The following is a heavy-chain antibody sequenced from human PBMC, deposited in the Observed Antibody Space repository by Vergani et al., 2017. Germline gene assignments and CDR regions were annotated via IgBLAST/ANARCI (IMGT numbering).Heavy chain of an antibody. CDR3: ARFYVGYCSSTSCPVDY. CDR1: GYSFTSYW. CDR2: IDPSDSYT. Sequence: EVQLVQSGAEVKKPGASLRISCKGSGYSFTSYWISWVRQLPGKGLEWMGRIDPSDSYTNYSPSFQGHVTISADKSISTAYLQLSSLKASDTAMYYCARFYVGYCSSTSCPVDYWGQGTLVTVSS. D-gene: IGHD2-2*01. J-gene: IGHJ4*02. V-gene: IGHV5-10-1*03.